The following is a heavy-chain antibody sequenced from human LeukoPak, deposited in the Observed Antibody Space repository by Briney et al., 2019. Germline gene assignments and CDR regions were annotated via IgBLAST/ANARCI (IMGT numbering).Heavy chain of an antibody. CDR2: IHYNGDT. CDR3: ARGAMGGANWFDP. J-gene: IGHJ5*02. V-gene: IGHV4-31*03. Sequence: SQTLSLTCTVSGLSISSGGYYWSWIRQHPGKGLEWIGYIHYNGDTYYNPSLKSRVTISVDTSKNHFSLKLSSVTAADTAVFYCARGAMGGANWFDPWGQGTLVSVSS. D-gene: IGHD5-18*01. CDR1: GLSISSGGYY.